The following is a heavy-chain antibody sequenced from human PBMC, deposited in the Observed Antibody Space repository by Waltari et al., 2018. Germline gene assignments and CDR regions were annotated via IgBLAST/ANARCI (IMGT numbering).Heavy chain of an antibody. CDR2: IIPLFGKT. V-gene: IGHV1-69*01. Sequence: QVQLLQSGAEVKKPGSSVKVSCTPSGGSFRHYAIGGVRQAPGQGLEWMGGIIPLFGKTNYAQKFQGRLTITADESTTIAYMDLSSLRFEDTAVYYCARGSYSSSWFNLKAFHIWGQGTMVTVSS. D-gene: IGHD6-13*01. CDR3: ARGSYSSSWFNLKAFHI. J-gene: IGHJ3*02. CDR1: GGSFRHYA.